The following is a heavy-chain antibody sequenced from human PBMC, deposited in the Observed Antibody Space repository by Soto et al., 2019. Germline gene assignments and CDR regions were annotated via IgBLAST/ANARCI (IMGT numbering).Heavy chain of an antibody. J-gene: IGHJ4*02. Sequence: PGGSLRLSCAASGVTFSNYATSWVRQAPGKGLEWVSAISGSDIGTYYADSVKGRFTISRDNSKNALYLQMNSLRVEDTAVYHCAKTPYSSTWYYFDYWGQGTLVTVSS. CDR2: ISGSDIGT. CDR1: GVTFSNYA. D-gene: IGHD6-13*01. CDR3: AKTPYSSTWYYFDY. V-gene: IGHV3-23*01.